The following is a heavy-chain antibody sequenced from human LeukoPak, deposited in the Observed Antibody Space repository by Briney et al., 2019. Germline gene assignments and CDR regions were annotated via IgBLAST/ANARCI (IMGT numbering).Heavy chain of an antibody. D-gene: IGHD5-18*01. V-gene: IGHV3-21*01. CDR2: ITSSGSYI. J-gene: IGHJ5*01. Sequence: GGSLRLSCAASGFTFSSYNMNWVRQAPGEGLEWVSSITSSGSYIYYADSVKGRFTISRDNAKNSLYLQMNTLGAEDTAVYYCARGEDTGMVSGGYNWFYSWGQGTLVTVSS. CDR3: ARGEDTGMVSGGYNWFYS. CDR1: GFTFSSYN.